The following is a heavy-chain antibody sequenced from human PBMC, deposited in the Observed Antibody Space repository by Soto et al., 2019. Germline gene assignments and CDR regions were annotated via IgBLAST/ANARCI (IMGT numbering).Heavy chain of an antibody. Sequence: GASGKVSCKTSGYTFIRYGTSWVRQAPGQGLEWMGWISGYNGNTNYAQKFQGRVTMTKDTSTSTAYMEMRNLRSDDTAVYYCARDLDLARQVAPDYWGQGTLVTVSS. D-gene: IGHD2-21*01. CDR2: ISGYNGNT. V-gene: IGHV1-18*01. CDR1: GYTFIRYG. J-gene: IGHJ4*02. CDR3: ARDLDLARQVAPDY.